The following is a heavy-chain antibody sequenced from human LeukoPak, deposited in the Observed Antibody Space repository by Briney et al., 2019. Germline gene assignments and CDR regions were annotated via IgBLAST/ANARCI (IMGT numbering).Heavy chain of an antibody. V-gene: IGHV1-46*01. CDR1: GYTLTSYY. J-gene: IGHJ5*02. CDR2: INPTGGST. D-gene: IGHD1-26*01. Sequence: GASVKVSCKASGYTLTSYYMHWVRQAPGQGLEWTGLINPTGGSTGYAQKFQGRVTMTRDMSTSTDYMELSSLRSEDTAIYYCARDNSVGDNAWWFDPWGQGTLVTVSS. CDR3: ARDNSVGDNAWWFDP.